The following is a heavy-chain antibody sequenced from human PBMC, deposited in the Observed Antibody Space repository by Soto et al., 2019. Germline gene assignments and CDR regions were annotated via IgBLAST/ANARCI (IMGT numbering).Heavy chain of an antibody. D-gene: IGHD3-9*01. CDR3: ARGYYDILTFVPRYYFDY. CDR1: DGSCIGYY. Sequence: SQTLCLTCAVEDGSCIGYYWSWIRQPPGKGHEWLGEINHSGSTNYTPPLQSRVTISVDTSKHQFSLKLRSVPAADTAVYYCARGYYDILTFVPRYYFDYWGQGTPVTVSS. V-gene: IGHV4-34*01. CDR2: INHSGST. J-gene: IGHJ4*02.